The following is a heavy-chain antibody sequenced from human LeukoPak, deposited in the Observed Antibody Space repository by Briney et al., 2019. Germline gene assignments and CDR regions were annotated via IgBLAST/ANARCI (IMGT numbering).Heavy chain of an antibody. CDR1: GGSISSGSYY. CDR3: ARDPWGGGDYYYMDV. D-gene: IGHD2-21*01. V-gene: IGHV4-61*02. CDR2: IYTSGST. J-gene: IGHJ6*03. Sequence: PSQTLSLTCTVSGGSISSGSYYWSWIRQPAGKGLEWIGRIYTSGSTNYNPSLKSRVTISVDTSKNQFSLKLSSVTAADTAVYYCARDPWGGGDYYYMDVWGKGTTVTVSS.